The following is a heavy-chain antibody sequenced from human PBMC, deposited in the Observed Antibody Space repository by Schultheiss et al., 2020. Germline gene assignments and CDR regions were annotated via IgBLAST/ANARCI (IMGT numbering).Heavy chain of an antibody. CDR1: GFTFSSYG. J-gene: IGHJ4*02. CDR2: IWYDGSNK. V-gene: IGHV3-33*06. CDR3: AKIRVATIGWFDY. D-gene: IGHD5-12*01. Sequence: GGSLRLSCAASGFTFSSYGMHWVRQAPGKGLEWVAVIWYDGSNKYYADSVKGRFTISRDNSKNTLYLQMNSLRAEDTAVYYCAKIRVATIGWFDYWGQGTLVTV.